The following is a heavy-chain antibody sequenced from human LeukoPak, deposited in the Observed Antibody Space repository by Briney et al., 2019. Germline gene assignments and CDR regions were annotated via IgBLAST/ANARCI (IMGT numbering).Heavy chain of an antibody. D-gene: IGHD2-2*01. J-gene: IGHJ3*02. CDR2: IYTSGST. V-gene: IGHV4-61*02. CDR3: ARDPAVVPAAPNDAFDI. CDR1: GGSISSGSYY. Sequence: PSQTLSLTCTVSGGSISSGSYYWSWIRQPAGKGLEWIGRIYTSGSTNYNPSLKSRVTISVDTSKNQFSLKLSSVTAADTAVYYCARDPAVVPAAPNDAFDIWGQGTMVTVSS.